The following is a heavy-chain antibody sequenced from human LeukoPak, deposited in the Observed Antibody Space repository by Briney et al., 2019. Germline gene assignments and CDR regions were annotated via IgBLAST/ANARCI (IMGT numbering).Heavy chain of an antibody. Sequence: KPSETLSLTCAVYGGSFSGYYWSWLRQPPGKGLEWIGEINHSGSTNYNPSLKSRVTISVDTSKNQFSLKLSSVTAADTAVYYCARALYHYDSWSGYYTHGHFDYWGQGTLVTVSS. CDR3: ARALYHYDSWSGYYTHGHFDY. CDR1: GGSFSGYY. CDR2: INHSGST. D-gene: IGHD3-3*01. J-gene: IGHJ4*02. V-gene: IGHV4-34*01.